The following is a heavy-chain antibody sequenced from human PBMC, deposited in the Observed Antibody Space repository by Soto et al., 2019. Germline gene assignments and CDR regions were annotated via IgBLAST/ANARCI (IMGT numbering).Heavy chain of an antibody. CDR2: INPNSGDT. CDR1: GYIFTGYY. CDR3: ATSRISISVAGETEYYFDY. J-gene: IGHJ4*02. D-gene: IGHD6-19*01. Sequence: ASVKVSCKASGYIFTGYYMHWVRQAPGQGLEWMGWINPNSGDTNYTQKFQGWVNMTRDTSISTAYMELSRLRSDDTAVYYCATSRISISVAGETEYYFDYWGQGTLVTVSS. V-gene: IGHV1-2*04.